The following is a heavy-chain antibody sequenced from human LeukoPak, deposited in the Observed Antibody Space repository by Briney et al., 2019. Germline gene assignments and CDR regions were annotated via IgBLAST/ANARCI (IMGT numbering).Heavy chain of an antibody. J-gene: IGHJ4*02. Sequence: AETLSLTCTASGATFGAYWRSWVRQPPGKGLEWIANIKYGGRANYNPSLKSRVTISIDTSKNQFSLKLSSVTAADTAVYYCARDRGFIYGSGSYYNNELMGFDYWGQGTLVTVSS. D-gene: IGHD3-10*01. CDR2: IKYGGRA. CDR1: GATFGAYW. CDR3: ARDRGFIYGSGSYYNNELMGFDY. V-gene: IGHV4-59*01.